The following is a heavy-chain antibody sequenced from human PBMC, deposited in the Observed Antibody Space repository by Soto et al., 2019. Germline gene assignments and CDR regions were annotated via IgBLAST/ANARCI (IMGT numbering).Heavy chain of an antibody. Sequence: LSLTCTVSGGSISSYYWSWIRQPPGKGLEWIGYIYYSGSTNYNPSLKSRVTISVDTSKNQFSLKLSSVTAADTAVYYCARDRWELLDNKAYNWFDPWGQGTLVTVSS. CDR3: ARDRWELLDNKAYNWFDP. CDR2: IYYSGST. D-gene: IGHD1-26*01. V-gene: IGHV4-59*01. J-gene: IGHJ5*02. CDR1: GGSISSYY.